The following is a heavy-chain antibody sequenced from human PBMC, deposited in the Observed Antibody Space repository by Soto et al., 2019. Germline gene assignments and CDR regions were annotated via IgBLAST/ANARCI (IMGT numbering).Heavy chain of an antibody. CDR2: ISAYNGNT. D-gene: IGHD3-16*02. CDR1: GYTFTSYG. Sequence: ASVKVSCKASGYTFTSYGISWVRQAPGQGLEWMGWISAYNGNTNYAQKLQGRVTMTTDTSTSTAYMELRSLRSDDTAVYYCARDGVGFYDYIWGSYRNYYYYYMDVWGKGTTVTVSS. J-gene: IGHJ6*03. CDR3: ARDGVGFYDYIWGSYRNYYYYYMDV. V-gene: IGHV1-18*01.